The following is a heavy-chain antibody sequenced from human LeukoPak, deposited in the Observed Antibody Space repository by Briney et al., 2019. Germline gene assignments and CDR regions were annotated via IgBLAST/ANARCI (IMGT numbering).Heavy chain of an antibody. Sequence: ASVKVSCKASGYTFTSYGISWVRQAPGQGLEWMGWISAYNGNTNYAQKLQGRVTMTTDTSTSTAYMELRSLRSDDTAVCYCARSASRKNATPPVYWGQGTLVTVSS. CDR2: ISAYNGNT. CDR3: ARSASRKNATPPVY. J-gene: IGHJ4*02. V-gene: IGHV1-18*01. CDR1: GYTFTSYG.